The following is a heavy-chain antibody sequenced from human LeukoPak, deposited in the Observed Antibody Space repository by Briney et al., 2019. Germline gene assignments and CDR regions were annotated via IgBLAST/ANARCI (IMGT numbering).Heavy chain of an antibody. V-gene: IGHV4-34*01. D-gene: IGHD3-22*01. CDR1: GGSFSGYY. Sequence: SETLSLTCAVYGGSFSGYYWSWIRQPPGKGLEWIGEINHSGSTNYNPSLKSRVTISVDTSKNQFSLKLSSVTAADTAVYYCARDSSGYKDRYYYYYYMDVWGKGTTVTISS. J-gene: IGHJ6*03. CDR3: ARDSSGYKDRYYYYYYMDV. CDR2: INHSGST.